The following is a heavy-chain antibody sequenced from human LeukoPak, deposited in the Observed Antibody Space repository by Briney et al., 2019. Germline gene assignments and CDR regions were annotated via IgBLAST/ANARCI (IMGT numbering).Heavy chain of an antibody. CDR1: GFTFVSYW. J-gene: IGHJ4*02. Sequence: GGSLRLSCEASGFTFVSYWMSWVRRVPGKGLGWVANIKQEGSEKYYVDSVKGRFTISRDNAKNSLYLQMNSLRAEDTAVYYCARDGDGSSGYYYAGLDYFDYWGQGTLVTVSS. D-gene: IGHD3-22*01. CDR2: IKQEGSEK. CDR3: ARDGDGSSGYYYAGLDYFDY. V-gene: IGHV3-7*01.